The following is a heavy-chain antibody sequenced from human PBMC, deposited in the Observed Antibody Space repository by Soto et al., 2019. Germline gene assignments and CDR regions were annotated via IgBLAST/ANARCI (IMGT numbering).Heavy chain of an antibody. V-gene: IGHV1-69*13. J-gene: IGHJ6*02. D-gene: IGHD2-2*01. CDR3: ARAGYCSSTSCSPPRYYYYGMDV. Sequence: GASVKVSCKASGGTFSSYAISWVRQAPGQGLEWMGGIIPIFGTANYAQKFQGRVTITADESTSTAYMELSSLRSEDTAVYYCARAGYCSSTSCSPPRYYYYGMDVWGQGTTVTVSS. CDR2: IIPIFGTA. CDR1: GGTFSSYA.